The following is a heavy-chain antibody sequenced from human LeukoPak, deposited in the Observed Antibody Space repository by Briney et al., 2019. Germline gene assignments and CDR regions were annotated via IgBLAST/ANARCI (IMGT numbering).Heavy chain of an antibody. CDR3: ARGRNYYDSSGYYYEGDAFDI. CDR2: INPSGGSI. D-gene: IGHD3-22*01. Sequence: ASVKVSCKASGYTFTSYYMHWVRQAPGQGLEWMGIINPSGGSIRYAQKFQGRVTMTRDTSTGTVYMELSSLGSEDTAMYYCARGRNYYDSSGYYYEGDAFDIWGQGTMVTVSS. V-gene: IGHV1-46*01. J-gene: IGHJ3*02. CDR1: GYTFTSYY.